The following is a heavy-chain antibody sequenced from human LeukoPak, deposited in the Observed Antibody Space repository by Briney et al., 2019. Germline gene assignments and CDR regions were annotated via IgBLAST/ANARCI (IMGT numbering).Heavy chain of an antibody. D-gene: IGHD3-10*01. J-gene: IGHJ4*02. CDR3: ARVRGTMVRGVIYY. V-gene: IGHV1-8*01. CDR1: GYTFTSYD. CDR2: MNPNSGNT. Sequence: ASLKVSCTASGYTFTSYDINWVRRGTGQGLEWMGWMNPNSGNTSYAQKFQGRVTMTRNTSISTAYMELSSLRSEDTAVYYCARVRGTMVRGVIYYWGQGTLVTVSS.